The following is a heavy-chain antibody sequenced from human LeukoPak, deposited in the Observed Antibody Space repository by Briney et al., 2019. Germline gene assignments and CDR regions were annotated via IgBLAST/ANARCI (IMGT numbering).Heavy chain of an antibody. CDR2: IIPILGIA. Sequence: SVKVSCKASGGTFSSYAISWVRQAPGQGLEWMGRIIPILGIANYAQKLQGRVTMTTDTSTSTAYMELRSLRSDDTAVYYCFGGQTSNGMDVWGQGTTVTVSS. D-gene: IGHD3-16*01. CDR1: GGTFSSYA. V-gene: IGHV1-69*04. J-gene: IGHJ6*02. CDR3: FGGQTSNGMDV.